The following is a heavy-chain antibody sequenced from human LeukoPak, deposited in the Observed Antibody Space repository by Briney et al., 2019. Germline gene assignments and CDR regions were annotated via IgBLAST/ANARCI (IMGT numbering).Heavy chain of an antibody. J-gene: IGHJ3*02. V-gene: IGHV4-61*02. Sequence: SETLSLTCTVSGGSISSGSYYWSWIRQPAGKGLEWIGRIYTSGSTNYNPSLKSRVTISVDTSKNQFSLKLSSVTAADTAVYYCAREGRTKVTPRPDGFDIWGQGTMVTVSS. CDR2: IYTSGST. D-gene: IGHD4-17*01. CDR1: GGSISSGSYY. CDR3: AREGRTKVTPRPDGFDI.